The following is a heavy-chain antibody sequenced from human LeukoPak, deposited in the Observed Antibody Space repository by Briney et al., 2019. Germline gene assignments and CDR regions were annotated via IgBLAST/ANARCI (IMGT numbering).Heavy chain of an antibody. D-gene: IGHD3-9*01. CDR2: FNAEDGET. CDR3: ATRGMNILTGYSGWFDP. CDR1: GYTLTELS. V-gene: IGHV1-24*01. Sequence: ASXXXSCXVSGYTLTELSMHWVRQAPGKGLEWMGGFNAEDGETIYAQKFQGRVTMTEDTSTDTAYLELSSLRSEDTAVYYCATRGMNILTGYSGWFDPWGQGTLVTVSS. J-gene: IGHJ5*02.